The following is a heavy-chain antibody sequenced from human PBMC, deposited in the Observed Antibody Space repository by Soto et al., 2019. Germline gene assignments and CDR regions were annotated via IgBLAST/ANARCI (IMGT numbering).Heavy chain of an antibody. CDR1: GFTFNSYS. Sequence: GGSLRLSCAASGFTFNSYSMNWVRQAPGKGLEWVSYISSSSSSIYYADSVKGRFTISRDNAKSSLFLQMNSLRDEDTAVYYCARDPRRDVYDSSASKNWFDTWGQGTLVTVSS. J-gene: IGHJ5*02. CDR2: ISSSSSSI. D-gene: IGHD3-22*01. CDR3: ARDPRRDVYDSSASKNWFDT. V-gene: IGHV3-48*02.